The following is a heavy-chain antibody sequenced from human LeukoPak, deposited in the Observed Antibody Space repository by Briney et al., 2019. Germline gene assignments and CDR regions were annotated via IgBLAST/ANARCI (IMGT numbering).Heavy chain of an antibody. Sequence: GGSLRLSCAASGFTFSNYAMNWVRQAPGKGLEWVADISGSGGGTNYADSVKGRFTISRDSPRNTLYLQMNSLRAEDTAVYFCAKRGVVIRVILVGFHKEAYYFDSWGQGALVTVSS. D-gene: IGHD3-22*01. V-gene: IGHV3-23*01. CDR1: GFTFSNYA. CDR2: ISGSGGGT. CDR3: AKRGVVIRVILVGFHKEAYYFDS. J-gene: IGHJ4*02.